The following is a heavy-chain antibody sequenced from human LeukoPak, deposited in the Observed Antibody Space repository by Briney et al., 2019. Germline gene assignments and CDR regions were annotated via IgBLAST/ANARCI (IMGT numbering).Heavy chain of an antibody. CDR2: ISGSGGST. Sequence: AGGSLRLSCAASGFTFSSYAMSWVRQAPGKGLEWVSAISGSGGSTYYADSVKGRFTISRDNSKNTLYLQMNSLRAEDTAVYYRAKDPSGSIVVVTLSVWGQGTLVTVSS. V-gene: IGHV3-23*01. CDR1: GFTFSSYA. D-gene: IGHD3-22*01. J-gene: IGHJ4*02. CDR3: AKDPSGSIVVVTLSV.